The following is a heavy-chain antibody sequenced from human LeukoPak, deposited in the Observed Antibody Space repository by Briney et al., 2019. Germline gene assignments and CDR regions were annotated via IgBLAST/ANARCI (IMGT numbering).Heavy chain of an antibody. J-gene: IGHJ4*02. D-gene: IGHD3-9*01. CDR3: AGGLRYFDWSIRSYAS. CDR1: GGSISSSSYY. V-gene: IGHV4-39*01. CDR2: IYYSGST. Sequence: SETLSLTCTVSGGSISSSSYYWGWIRQPPGKGLEWIGSIYYSGSTYYNPSLKSRVTISVDTSKNQFSLKLSSVTAADTAVYYCAGGLRYFDWSIRSYASWGQGTLVTVSS.